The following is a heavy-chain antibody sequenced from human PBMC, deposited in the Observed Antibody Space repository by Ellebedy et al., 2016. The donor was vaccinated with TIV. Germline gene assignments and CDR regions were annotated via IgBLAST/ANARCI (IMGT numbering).Heavy chain of an antibody. CDR2: IIPILGIA. CDR1: GYTFTSYY. J-gene: IGHJ6*02. Sequence: ASVKVSCKASGYTFTSYYMHWVRQAPGQGLEWMGRIIPILGIANYAQKFQGRVTITADKSTSTAYMERSSLRSEDTAVYNCANTAMAVDYSYGMDVWGQGTTVTVSS. D-gene: IGHD5-18*01. CDR3: ANTAMAVDYSYGMDV. V-gene: IGHV1-69*02.